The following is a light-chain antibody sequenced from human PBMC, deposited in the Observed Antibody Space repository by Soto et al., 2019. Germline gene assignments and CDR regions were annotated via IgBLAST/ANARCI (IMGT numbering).Light chain of an antibody. CDR1: QRVSSD. V-gene: IGKV3-15*01. Sequence: ETVMTQSPATLSVSPGDSATLSCRASQRVSSDLAWYRQKPGQAPRLLIYAAYTRATGIPPRFSGSGSGTEFTPTIRSLQSEDSAVYYCQQYYDWPRTVGQGTKVEIK. CDR3: QQYYDWPRT. CDR2: AAY. J-gene: IGKJ1*01.